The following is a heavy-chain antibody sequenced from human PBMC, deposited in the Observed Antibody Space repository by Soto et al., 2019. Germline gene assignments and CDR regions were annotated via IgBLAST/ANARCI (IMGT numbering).Heavy chain of an antibody. CDR1: GDSISSDF. V-gene: IGHV4-59*01. Sequence: SETLSLTCTVSGDSISSDFWGWIRQPPGKGLEWIGYIYYSGTTNYNPSLKSRVTISLDMSKNQFSLTLTSVTAADTAVYYCVRHAVFSPGLVWFDPWGQGTLVTVSS. J-gene: IGHJ5*02. CDR3: VRHAVFSPGLVWFDP. D-gene: IGHD3-9*01. CDR2: IYYSGTT.